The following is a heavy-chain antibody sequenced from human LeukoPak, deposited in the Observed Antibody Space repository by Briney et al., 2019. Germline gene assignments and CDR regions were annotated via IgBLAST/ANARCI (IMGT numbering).Heavy chain of an antibody. D-gene: IGHD3-22*01. CDR3: ARRRYDASGYYPSRGRYFDY. Sequence: SETLSLTCAVSGGSISSGGYSWSWIRQPPGKGLEWMGYIYYSGSTYYNPSLKSRITISVDPSKNQFSLTLSSVTAADTAVYYCARRRYDASGYYPSRGRYFDYWGQGTLVTVSS. V-gene: IGHV4-30-4*07. CDR2: IYYSGST. CDR1: GGSISSGGYS. J-gene: IGHJ4*02.